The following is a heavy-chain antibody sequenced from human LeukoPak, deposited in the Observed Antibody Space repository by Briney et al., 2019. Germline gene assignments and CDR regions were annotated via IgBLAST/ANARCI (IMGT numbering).Heavy chain of an antibody. CDR2: ISGSGGST. CDR1: GFTFSSYA. D-gene: IGHD6-19*01. CDR3: AKPSSGWHSGFY. J-gene: IGHJ4*02. Sequence: PGGSLRLSCAASGFTFSSYAMSWVRQAPGKGLEWVSAISGSGGSTFYADSVKGRFTISRDNSKNTLDLQMNSLRAEDTAVYYCAKPSSGWHSGFYWGQGTLVTVSS. V-gene: IGHV3-23*01.